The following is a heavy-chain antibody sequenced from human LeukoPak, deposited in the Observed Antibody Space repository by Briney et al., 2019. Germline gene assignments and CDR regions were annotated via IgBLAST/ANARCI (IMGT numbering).Heavy chain of an antibody. CDR1: GFTFSTYG. Sequence: PGGSLRLSCAASGFTFSTYGMHWVRQAPGKGLEWVAVISYDGSNKYYADSVKGRFTISRDNSKNTLYLQMNSLRAEDTAVYYCAKEGPDIVYYDSSGYYPPDYWGQGTLVTVSS. CDR2: ISYDGSNK. D-gene: IGHD3-22*01. CDR3: AKEGPDIVYYDSSGYYPPDY. J-gene: IGHJ4*02. V-gene: IGHV3-30*18.